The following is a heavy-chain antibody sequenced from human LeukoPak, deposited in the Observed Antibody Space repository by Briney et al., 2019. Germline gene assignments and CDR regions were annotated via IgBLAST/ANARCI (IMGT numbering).Heavy chain of an antibody. D-gene: IGHD1-14*01. CDR1: GFTFSTYW. V-gene: IGHV3-74*01. Sequence: GGSLRLSCAASGFTFSTYWMHWVRQVPGKGLLWVSRITPDGSSTNYADSVKGRFTVSRDNAKNTLYLQVDRLRVEDTAVYYGTRDLGHNPGADMDAFDLWGQGTMVTVSS. CDR3: TRDLGHNPGADMDAFDL. J-gene: IGHJ3*01. CDR2: ITPDGSST.